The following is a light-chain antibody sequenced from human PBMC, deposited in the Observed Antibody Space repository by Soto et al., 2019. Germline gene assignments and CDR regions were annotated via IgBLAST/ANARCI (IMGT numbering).Light chain of an antibody. CDR2: EGG. CDR3: SSDAGAVV. Sequence: QSALTQPASVSASPGQSITISCTGTSSDVGSYNLVSWYQHHPGKAPKLIIYEGGNRPSGVSNRFSASKSGNTASLTISGLQAEDEADYYCSSDAGAVVFGGGTKVTVL. CDR1: SSDVGSYNL. V-gene: IGLV2-23*01. J-gene: IGLJ2*01.